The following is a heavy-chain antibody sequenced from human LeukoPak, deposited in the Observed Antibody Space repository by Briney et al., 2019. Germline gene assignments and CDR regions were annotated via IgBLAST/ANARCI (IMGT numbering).Heavy chain of an antibody. CDR2: INPSAGST. D-gene: IGHD3-16*01. V-gene: IGHV1-46*01. CDR1: GYTFTSYY. Sequence: ASVKVSCKASGYTFTSYYMHWVRLAPGQGLERMGIINPSAGSTAYAQKFQGRVAMTRDTSTSTVYMELSSLRSDDTAVYYCARSALGRGNWFDPWRQGTLVTVSS. CDR3: ARSALGRGNWFDP. J-gene: IGHJ5*02.